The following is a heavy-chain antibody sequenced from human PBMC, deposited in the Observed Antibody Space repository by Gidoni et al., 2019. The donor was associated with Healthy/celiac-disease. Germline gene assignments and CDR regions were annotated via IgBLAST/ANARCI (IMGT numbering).Heavy chain of an antibody. Sequence: EGQLVEAGGGLVQPGGSRRLAGAAAGVNGSSFWMRLVRQAPGKGLEWVATIKQDGSEKSYVDSVKGRFTISSDNAKNSLYLQMNSLRAEDTAVYYCARDRRDGYNSRLDYWGQGTLVTVSS. D-gene: IGHD5-12*01. V-gene: IGHV3-7*01. CDR2: IKQDGSEK. CDR1: GVNGSSFW. J-gene: IGHJ4*02. CDR3: ARDRRDGYNSRLDY.